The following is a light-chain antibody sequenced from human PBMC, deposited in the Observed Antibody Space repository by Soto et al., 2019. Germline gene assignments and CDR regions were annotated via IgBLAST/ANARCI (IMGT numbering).Light chain of an antibody. CDR1: QSVSSN. V-gene: IGKV3-15*01. J-gene: IGKJ1*01. Sequence: EIVMTQSPATLSVSPGERATLSCRASQSVSSNLAWYQQKPGQAPRLLIYGASTRATGIPARFSGSGSGTEFTLTISSLQSEEFALYYCQQYNNWPPRWTFGQGTKVEIK. CDR2: GAS. CDR3: QQYNNWPPRWT.